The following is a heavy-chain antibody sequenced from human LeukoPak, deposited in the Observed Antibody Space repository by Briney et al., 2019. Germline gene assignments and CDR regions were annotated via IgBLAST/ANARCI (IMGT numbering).Heavy chain of an antibody. CDR1: VFTPSSYE. CDR3: ARVIWGSGSKRRNNWFDP. CDR2: ISSSCSTI. Sequence: PGGSLRLSCVASVFTPSSYEMNWVRQAPGKGREWVSYISSSCSTIYYADSVKGRFTISRDNAKNSLYLQMNSLRAEDTAVYYCARVIWGSGSKRRNNWFDPWGQGTLVTVSS. V-gene: IGHV3-48*03. J-gene: IGHJ5*02. D-gene: IGHD3-10*01.